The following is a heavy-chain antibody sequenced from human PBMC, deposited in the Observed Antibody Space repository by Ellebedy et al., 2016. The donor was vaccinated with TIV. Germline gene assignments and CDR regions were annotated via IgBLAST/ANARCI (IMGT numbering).Heavy chain of an antibody. V-gene: IGHV4-59*01. Sequence: MPSETLSLTCTVSGGSISGYYWSRIRQPPGKGLEWIGYIYYSGSTNYNPSLKSRVTISVDTSKNQFSLKLSSVTAADTAVYYCARGEVTLYNYGMDVWGQGTTVTVSS. CDR2: IYYSGST. CDR3: ARGEVTLYNYGMDV. J-gene: IGHJ6*02. CDR1: GGSISGYY.